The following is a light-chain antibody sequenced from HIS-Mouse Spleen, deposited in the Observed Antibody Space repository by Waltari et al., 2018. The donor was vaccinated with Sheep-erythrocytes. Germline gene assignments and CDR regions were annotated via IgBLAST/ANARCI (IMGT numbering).Light chain of an antibody. Sequence: SYELTQPPSVSVSPGQTASIPCPGDKLGAKYACWYQQKPGQSPVLVIYHDSKRPSGIPERFSGSNSGNTATLTISGTQAMDEADYYCQAWDSSTVVFGGGTKLTVL. V-gene: IGLV3-1*01. CDR3: QAWDSSTVV. CDR2: HDS. CDR1: KLGAKY. J-gene: IGLJ2*01.